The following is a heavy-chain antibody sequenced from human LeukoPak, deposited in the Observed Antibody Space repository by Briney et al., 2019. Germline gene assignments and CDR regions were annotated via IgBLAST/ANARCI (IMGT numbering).Heavy chain of an antibody. J-gene: IGHJ4*02. CDR2: ITSSGDGT. D-gene: IGHD3-22*01. CDR3: AKDRPNYYGSNGHYYRRDGDY. CDR1: GFTFSIYA. Sequence: GGSLRLSCAASGFTFSIYAMSWVRQAPGKGLQWVSSITSSGDGTYYADSVKGRFTISRDNSENMLYQQMNSLRVEDTAVYFCAKDRPNYYGSNGHYYRRDGDYWGQGTLVTVSS. V-gene: IGHV3-23*01.